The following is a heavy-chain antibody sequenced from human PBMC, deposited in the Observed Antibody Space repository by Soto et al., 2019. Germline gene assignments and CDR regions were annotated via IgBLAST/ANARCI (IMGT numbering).Heavy chain of an antibody. CDR1: GGSVSSGSYY. CDR3: AREGELPLYNWFDP. D-gene: IGHD2-21*01. V-gene: IGHV4-61*01. CDR2: IYYSGST. J-gene: IGHJ5*02. Sequence: SETLSLTCTVSGGSVSSGSYYWSWIRQPPGKGLEWIGYIYYSGSTNYNLSLKSRVTISVDTSKNQFSLKLSSVTAADTAVYYCAREGELPLYNWFDPWGQGTLVTVSS.